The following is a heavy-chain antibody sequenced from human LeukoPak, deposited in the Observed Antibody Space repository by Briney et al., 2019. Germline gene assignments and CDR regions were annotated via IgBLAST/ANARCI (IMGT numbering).Heavy chain of an antibody. CDR3: ARDGGYSYGNLYYYYGMDV. J-gene: IGHJ6*02. V-gene: IGHV1/OR15-1*04. CDR2: INPNSGGT. Sequence: ASVKVSCKASGYIFTDYYMHWVRQAPGQELGWMGRINPNSGGTNYAQKLQGRVTMTTDTSTSTAYMELRSLRSDDTAVYYCARDGGYSYGNLYYYYGMDVWGQGTTVTVSS. CDR1: GYIFTDYY. D-gene: IGHD5-18*01.